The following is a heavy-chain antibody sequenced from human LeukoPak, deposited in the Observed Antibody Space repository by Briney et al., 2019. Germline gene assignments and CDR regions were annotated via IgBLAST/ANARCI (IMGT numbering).Heavy chain of an antibody. CDR3: AKGLAVAFDI. CDR2: ISWNSGSI. D-gene: IGHD3-16*01. V-gene: IGHV3-9*01. Sequence: QPGRSLRLSCAASGFTFDDYAMHWVRQAPGKGLEWVSGISWNSGSIGYADSVKGRFTISRDNAKNSLYLQMNSLRAEDTALYYCAKGLAVAFDIWGQGTMVTVSS. J-gene: IGHJ3*02. CDR1: GFTFDDYA.